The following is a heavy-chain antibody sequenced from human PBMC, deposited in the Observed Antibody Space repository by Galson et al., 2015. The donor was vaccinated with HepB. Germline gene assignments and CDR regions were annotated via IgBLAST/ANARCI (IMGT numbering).Heavy chain of an antibody. V-gene: IGHV3-15*07. CDR1: GFTFSNAW. CDR3: TTGIRYPLRFGATLGFYYYYYYMDV. D-gene: IGHD3-10*01. J-gene: IGHJ6*03. CDR2: IKSKTDGGTT. Sequence: LSLSCAASGFTFSNAWMNWVRQAPGKGLEWVSRIKSKTDGGTTDYAAPVKGRFTISRDDSKNTLYLQMNSLKTEDTAVYYCTTGIRYPLRFGATLGFYYYYYYMDVWGKGTTVTVSS.